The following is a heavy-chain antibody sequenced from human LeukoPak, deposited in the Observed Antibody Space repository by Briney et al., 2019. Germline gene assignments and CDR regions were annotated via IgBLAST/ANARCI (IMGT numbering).Heavy chain of an antibody. CDR2: IIPIFGTA. CDR3: ARTRVKDYGDYAEYFRH. J-gene: IGHJ1*01. Sequence: GASVKVSCKASGGTFSSYAISWVRLAPGQGLEWMGGIIPIFGTANYAQKFQGRVTITADESTSTAYMELSSLRSEDTAVYYCARTRVKDYGDYAEYFRHWGQGTLVTVSS. D-gene: IGHD4-17*01. V-gene: IGHV1-69*13. CDR1: GGTFSSYA.